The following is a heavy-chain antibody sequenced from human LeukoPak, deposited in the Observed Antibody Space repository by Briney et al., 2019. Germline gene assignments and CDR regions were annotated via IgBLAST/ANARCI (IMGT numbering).Heavy chain of an antibody. CDR2: IYYSGST. J-gene: IGHJ6*03. D-gene: IGHD2-2*01. Sequence: SETLSLTCTVSGGSISSYYWSWIRQPPGKGLEWIGYIYYSGSTNYNPSLKSRVTISVDTSKNQFSLKLSSVTAADTAVYYCARGRDIVVVPAAIPYYYYMDVWGKGTTVTVSS. V-gene: IGHV4-59*01. CDR1: GGSISSYY. CDR3: ARGRDIVVVPAAIPYYYYMDV.